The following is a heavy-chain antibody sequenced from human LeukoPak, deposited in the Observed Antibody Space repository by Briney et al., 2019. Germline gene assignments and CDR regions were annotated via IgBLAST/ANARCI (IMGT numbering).Heavy chain of an antibody. J-gene: IGHJ4*02. V-gene: IGHV4-59*08. CDR1: GGSINNYY. CDR2: IYYITTT. Sequence: SETLSLTCAVSGGSINNYYWSWIRQSPGKGLEWIGYIYYITTTNYNPSLKSRVTISVDTSKNQFSLKLSSVTAADTAVYYCARHLAPSSGYLTLDYWGQGTLVTVSS. D-gene: IGHD3-22*01. CDR3: ARHLAPSSGYLTLDY.